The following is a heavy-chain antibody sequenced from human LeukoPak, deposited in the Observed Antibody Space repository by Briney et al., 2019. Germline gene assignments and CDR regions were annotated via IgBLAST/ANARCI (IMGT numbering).Heavy chain of an antibody. CDR3: ASGPRGYDFSVVYYMDV. V-gene: IGHV1-69*01. J-gene: IGHJ6*03. D-gene: IGHD3-3*01. Sequence: GSSVKVSCKASGGTFSSYAISWVRQAPGQGLEWMGGIIPIFGTANYAQKFQGRVTITADESTSTAYMELSRLRSEDTAVYYCASGPRGYDFSVVYYMDVWGKGTTVTVTS. CDR2: IIPIFGTA. CDR1: GGTFSSYA.